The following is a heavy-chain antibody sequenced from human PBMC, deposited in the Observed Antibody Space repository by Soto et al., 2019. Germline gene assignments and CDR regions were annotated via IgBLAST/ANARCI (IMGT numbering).Heavy chain of an antibody. CDR2: IYYSGST. Sequence: SETLSLTCTVSGGYISSYYWSWIRQPPGKGLEWIGYIYYSGSTNYNPSLKSRVTISVDTSKNQFSLKLSSVTAADTAVYYCARVGGYFSGGTGYREIDILGQETVLTISS. CDR3: ARVGGYFSGGTGYREIDI. J-gene: IGHJ3*02. V-gene: IGHV4-59*01. CDR1: GGYISSYY. D-gene: IGHD2-15*01.